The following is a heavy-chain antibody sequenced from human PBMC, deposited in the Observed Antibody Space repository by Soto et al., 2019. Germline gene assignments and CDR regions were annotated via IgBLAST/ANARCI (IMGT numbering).Heavy chain of an antibody. Sequence: GGSLRLSCAASGFTFSSYAMSWVRQAPGKGLEWVSAISGSGGSTYYADSVKGRFTISRDNSKNTLYLQMNSLRAEDTAVYYCARYYDFWSGYPWFDRWGEGNLVTVSS. CDR1: GFTFSSYA. CDR2: ISGSGGST. J-gene: IGHJ5*02. V-gene: IGHV3-23*01. D-gene: IGHD3-3*01. CDR3: ARYYDFWSGYPWFDR.